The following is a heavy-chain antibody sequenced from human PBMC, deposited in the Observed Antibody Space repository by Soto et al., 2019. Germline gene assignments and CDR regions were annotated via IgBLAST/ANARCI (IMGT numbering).Heavy chain of an antibody. V-gene: IGHV1-69*05. CDR1: GGTFSTYA. D-gene: IGHD3-3*01. CDR2: IIPMFGTT. CDR3: AGDLRFLEWLLYGQG. J-gene: IGHJ4*02. Sequence: QVQLVQSGAEVKKPGSSVKVSCKASGGTFSTYAITWVRQAPGHGHEWMGGIIPMFGTTEYAQKFQGRLTVTPDESTSTGYMELRSLRSEDTAKYYFAGDLRFLEWLLYGQGWGQGTLVRVSS.